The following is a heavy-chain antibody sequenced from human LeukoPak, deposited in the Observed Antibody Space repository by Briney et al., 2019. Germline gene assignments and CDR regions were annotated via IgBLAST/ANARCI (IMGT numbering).Heavy chain of an antibody. CDR3: EMFVAKVGDAYVF. V-gene: IGHV4-34*01. CDR1: GESFSDYY. Sequence: PSETLSLTCAVYGESFSDYYFTWIRQPPGKGLEWSGDINHSGNSSYNKSLKSRVTISMDTSKNQVSLRLNSVTAADTAVYYCEMFVAKVGDAYVFLRRATVVSVSS. J-gene: IGHJ3*01. D-gene: IGHD1-26*01. CDR2: INHSGNS.